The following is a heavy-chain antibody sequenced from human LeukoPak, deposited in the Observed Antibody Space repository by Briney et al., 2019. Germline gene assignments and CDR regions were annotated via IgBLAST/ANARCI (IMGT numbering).Heavy chain of an antibody. CDR3: TTGTSLYYDFWSRYPVGMDV. CDR1: GFTFSNAW. J-gene: IGHJ6*02. V-gene: IGHV3-15*01. CDR2: IKSKTDGGTT. Sequence: GGSLRLSCAASGFTFSNAWMSWVRQAPGKGLEWVGRIKSKTDGGTTDYAAPVKGRFTISRDDSKNTLYLQMNSLKTEDTAVYYCTTGTSLYYDFWSRYPVGMDVWGQGTTVTVSS. D-gene: IGHD3-3*01.